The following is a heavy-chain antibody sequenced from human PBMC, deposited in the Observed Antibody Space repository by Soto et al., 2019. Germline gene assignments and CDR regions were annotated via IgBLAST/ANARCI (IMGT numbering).Heavy chain of an antibody. J-gene: IGHJ4*02. Sequence: GVSLRLSCAASGFTFSSYSMNWVRQAPGKGPEWVSSISSSSNYIYYAESVKGRFTISRENSKNTLHMQMNSLRTEDTAVYYCAKNQPAWATRAAFDYWGQGTLVTVSS. CDR3: AKNQPAWATRAAFDY. D-gene: IGHD2-2*01. V-gene: IGHV3-21*04. CDR1: GFTFSSYS. CDR2: ISSSSNYI.